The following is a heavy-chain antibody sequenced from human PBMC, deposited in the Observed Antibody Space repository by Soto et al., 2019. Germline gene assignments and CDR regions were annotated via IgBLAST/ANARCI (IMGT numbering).Heavy chain of an antibody. D-gene: IGHD1-26*01. V-gene: IGHV3-74*03. Sequence: GSRRLSCEGSVFTFSRHWMHWVRQAPGQGLSWVGHICPDGYKTMDAHSVQARVIISTENARNTPYLQMNSLRDDDTAVYYCVRDRKWAYDXWGPGTLVTGAX. CDR1: VFTFSRHW. J-gene: IGHJ4*02. CDR3: VRDRKWAYDX. CDR2: ICPDGYKT.